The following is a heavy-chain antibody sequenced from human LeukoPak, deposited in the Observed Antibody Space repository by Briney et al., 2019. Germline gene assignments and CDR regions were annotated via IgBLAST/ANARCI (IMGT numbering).Heavy chain of an antibody. D-gene: IGHD3-16*01. J-gene: IGHJ4*02. CDR2: INPYSGDT. CDR1: GYTFTGYY. V-gene: IGHV1-2*02. CDR3: ATSLGGRDLYYFDY. Sequence: ASVKVSCKASGYTFTGYYLHWVRQAPGQGLEWMGWINPYSGDTNYAQKFQGRVTITRDTSISTAHMELRRLRSDDTAVYYCATSLGGRDLYYFDYWAREPWSPSPQ.